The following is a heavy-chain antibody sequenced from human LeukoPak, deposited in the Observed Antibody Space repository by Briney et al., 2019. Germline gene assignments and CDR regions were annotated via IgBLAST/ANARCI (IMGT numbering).Heavy chain of an antibody. CDR2: MNPNSGNT. CDR3: ARGGRLRNRYYYYYMDV. D-gene: IGHD2/OR15-2a*01. J-gene: IGHJ6*03. V-gene: IGHV1-8*01. Sequence: GASVKVSCKASGYTFTSYDINWVRQATGQGLEWMGWMNPNSGNTGYAQKFQGRVTMTRNTSISTAYMELSSLRSEDTAVYYCARGGRLRNRYYYYYMDVWGKGTTVTVSS. CDR1: GYTFTSYD.